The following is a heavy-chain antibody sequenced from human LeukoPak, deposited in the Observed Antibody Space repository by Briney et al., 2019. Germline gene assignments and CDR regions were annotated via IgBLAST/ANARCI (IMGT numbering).Heavy chain of an antibody. V-gene: IGHV4-39*01. CDR3: AVEGTRTRNWFDP. Sequence: PSETLSLTCTVSGGSISSSSYSWGWIRQPPGKGLEWIGSIYYSGSTYYNPSLKSRVTISVDTSKNQFSLKLSSVTAADTAVYYCAVEGTRTRNWFDPWGQGTLVTVSS. CDR2: IYYSGST. D-gene: IGHD3-10*01. J-gene: IGHJ5*02. CDR1: GGSISSSSYS.